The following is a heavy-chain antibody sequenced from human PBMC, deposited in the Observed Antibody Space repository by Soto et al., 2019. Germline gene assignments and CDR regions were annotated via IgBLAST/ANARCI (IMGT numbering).Heavy chain of an antibody. CDR1: GYSFTSYW. CDR3: ARVVTYCSSTSCPIGGYYYYGMDV. J-gene: IGHJ6*02. CDR2: IDPSDSYT. Sequence: GESLKISCKGSGYSFTSYWISWVRQMPGKGLEWMGRIDPSDSYTNYSPSFQGHVTISADKSISTAYLQWSSLKASDTAMYYCARVVTYCSSTSCPIGGYYYYGMDVWGQGTTVTVSS. V-gene: IGHV5-10-1*01. D-gene: IGHD2-2*01.